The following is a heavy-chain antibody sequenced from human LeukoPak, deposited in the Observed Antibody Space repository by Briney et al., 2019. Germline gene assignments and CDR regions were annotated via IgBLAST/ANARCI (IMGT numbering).Heavy chain of an antibody. CDR3: ARDMVVTAIPWYFDL. Sequence: ASVKVSCKASGGTFSSYAISWVRQAPGQGLEWMGRIIPILGIANYAQKFQGRVTITADKSTSTAYMELSSLRSEDTAVYYCARDMVVTAIPWYFDLWGRGTLVTVSS. J-gene: IGHJ2*01. CDR2: IIPILGIA. V-gene: IGHV1-69*04. CDR1: GGTFSSYA. D-gene: IGHD2-21*02.